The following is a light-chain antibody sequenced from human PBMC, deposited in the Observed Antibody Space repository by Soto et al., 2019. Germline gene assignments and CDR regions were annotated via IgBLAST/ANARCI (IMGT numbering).Light chain of an antibody. J-gene: IGKJ1*01. Sequence: EIVLTQSPCTLSFSPGERATLSCRASQSVSSSYLAWYQQKPGQAPRLLIYGASSRATGIPDRFSGSGSGTDFTLTISRLEPEDFAVYYCQQYGSSPRTFGQGTKADNK. CDR2: GAS. V-gene: IGKV3-20*01. CDR1: QSVSSSY. CDR3: QQYGSSPRT.